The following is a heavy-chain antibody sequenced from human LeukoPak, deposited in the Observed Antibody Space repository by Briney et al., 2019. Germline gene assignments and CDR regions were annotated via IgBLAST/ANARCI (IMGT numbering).Heavy chain of an antibody. CDR3: ARASDGYSSGWESYYYMDV. D-gene: IGHD6-19*01. J-gene: IGHJ6*03. CDR2: IIPIFGTA. Sequence: ASVKVSCKASGGTFSSYAISWVRQAPGQGLEWMGGIIPIFGTANYAQKFQGRVTITADESTSTAYMELSGLRSEDTAVYYCARASDGYSSGWESYYYMDVWGKGTTVTVSS. V-gene: IGHV1-69*13. CDR1: GGTFSSYA.